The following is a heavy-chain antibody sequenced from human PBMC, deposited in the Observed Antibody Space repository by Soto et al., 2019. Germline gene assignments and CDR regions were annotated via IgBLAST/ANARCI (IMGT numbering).Heavy chain of an antibody. CDR3: ARADPDASVGY. CDR1: GGSVSSYY. V-gene: IGHV4-59*02. J-gene: IGHJ4*02. D-gene: IGHD2-15*01. Sequence: SETLSLTCTVSGGSVSSYYWTWLRQSCGRGLEWIGYISYSGSSYYNPSLKSRVTISADTSKNQFSLRMNPMIVAGTAVYYCARADPDASVGYWGQGTLVTVSS. CDR2: ISYSGSS.